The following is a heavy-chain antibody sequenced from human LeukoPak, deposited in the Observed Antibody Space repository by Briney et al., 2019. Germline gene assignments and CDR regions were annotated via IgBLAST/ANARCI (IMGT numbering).Heavy chain of an antibody. V-gene: IGHV3-21*01. J-gene: IGHJ6*02. CDR2: ISSSSSYI. D-gene: IGHD3-10*01. CDR1: GFTFSSYS. Sequence: GSLRLSCAASGFTFSSYSMNWVRQAPGKGLEWVSSISSSSSYIYYADSVKGRFIISRDNAKNSLYLQMNSLRAEDTAVYYCARDRGYYGSGSYLLYYYYGMDVWGQGTTVTVSS. CDR3: ARDRGYYGSGSYLLYYYYGMDV.